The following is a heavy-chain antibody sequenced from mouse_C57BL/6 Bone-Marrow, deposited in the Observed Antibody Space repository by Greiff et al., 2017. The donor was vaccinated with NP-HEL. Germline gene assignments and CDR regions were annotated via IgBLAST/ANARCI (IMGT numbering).Heavy chain of an antibody. CDR3: ARHSNFDYAMDY. D-gene: IGHD2-5*01. CDR1: GYTFTTYP. Sequence: QVQLQQSGAELVKPGASVKMSCKASGYTFTTYPIEWMNQSPGKCLEWIGNFHPYNDDTKYNEKFKGKATLTVEKSSSTVYLDLSRLTSDDSAVYYCARHSNFDYAMDYWGQGTSITVSS. CDR2: FHPYNDDT. J-gene: IGHJ4*01. V-gene: IGHV1-47*01.